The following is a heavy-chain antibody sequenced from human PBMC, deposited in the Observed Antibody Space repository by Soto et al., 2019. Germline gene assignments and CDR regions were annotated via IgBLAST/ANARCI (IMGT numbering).Heavy chain of an antibody. CDR2: ISSGGRSI. Sequence: QVQLVESGGGLVKPGGSLRLSCAASGFSFSDYYMSWIRQAPGNGLEWLSYISSGGRSIKYADSVKGRITTSRDNAKNSLYLKINSLRAEDTAVYYFARDVGPGSTDYWGQGTLGTLSS. J-gene: IGHJ4*02. CDR3: ARDVGPGSTDY. CDR1: GFSFSDYY. V-gene: IGHV3-11*01.